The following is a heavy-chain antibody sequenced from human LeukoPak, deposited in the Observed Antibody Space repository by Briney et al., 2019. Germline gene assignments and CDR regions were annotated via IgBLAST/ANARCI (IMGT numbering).Heavy chain of an antibody. D-gene: IGHD3-16*01. CDR3: ARRLPFEGMDV. J-gene: IGHJ6*02. CDR2: ISISGDTV. CDR1: GFTFSSYE. Sequence: PGGSLRLSCSASGFTFSSYELNWVRQAPGKGLEWVAYISISGDTVYYAGSVQGRFAISRDNAKNSLYLQMNSLRDEDTAVYYCARRLPFEGMDVWGQGTTVTVSS. V-gene: IGHV3-48*03.